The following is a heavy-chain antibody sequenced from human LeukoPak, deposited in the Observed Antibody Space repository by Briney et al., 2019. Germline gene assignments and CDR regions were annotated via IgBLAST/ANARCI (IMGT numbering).Heavy chain of an antibody. CDR1: GGSFSGYY. J-gene: IGHJ4*02. CDR2: INHSGST. V-gene: IGHV4-34*01. CDR3: ARAIDYYDSSAGAFPLYYFDY. D-gene: IGHD3-22*01. Sequence: SETLSLTCAVYGGSFSGYYWSWIRQPPGKGLEWIGEINHSGSTNYNPSLKSRVTISVDTSKNQFSLKLSSVTAADTAVYYCARAIDYYDSSAGAFPLYYFDYWGQGTLVTVSS.